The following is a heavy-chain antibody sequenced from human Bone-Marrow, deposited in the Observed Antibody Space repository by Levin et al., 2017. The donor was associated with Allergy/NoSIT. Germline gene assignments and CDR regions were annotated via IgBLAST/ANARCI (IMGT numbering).Heavy chain of an antibody. V-gene: IGHV3-30*18. CDR3: AKSRAETSGDQWLPGDR. CDR1: GFSFRRYG. J-gene: IGHJ3*01. Sequence: SGGSLRLSCVASGFSFRRYGMHWVRQAPGKGLEWVAIISYDGSDKFYGGSVKGRFTISRDNSMNTMYLQMNSLRVQDTAIYYCAKSRAETSGDQWLPGDRWGQGTMVTVST. CDR2: ISYDGSDK. D-gene: IGHD3-22*01.